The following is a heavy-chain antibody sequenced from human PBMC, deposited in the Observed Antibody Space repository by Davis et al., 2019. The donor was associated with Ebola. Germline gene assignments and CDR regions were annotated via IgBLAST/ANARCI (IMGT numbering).Heavy chain of an antibody. J-gene: IGHJ4*02. V-gene: IGHV3-23*01. CDR3: AKDRYYYDSSGSYYFDY. D-gene: IGHD3-22*01. CDR2: ISGSGGST. CDR1: GFTFSSYA. Sequence: GESLKISCAASGFTFSSYAMSWVRQAPGKGLEWVSAISGSGGSTYYADSVKGRFTISRDNSKNTLYLQMNSLRAEDTAVYYCAKDRYYYDSSGSYYFDYWGQGTLVTVSS.